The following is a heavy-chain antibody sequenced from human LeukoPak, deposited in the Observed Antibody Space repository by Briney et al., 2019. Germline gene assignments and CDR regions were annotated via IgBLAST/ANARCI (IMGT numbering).Heavy chain of an antibody. J-gene: IGHJ4*02. CDR1: GFTFSSYW. V-gene: IGHV3-7*01. CDR3: ARENVPAVAGDFDY. Sequence: GGSLRLSCAASGFTFSSYWMSWVRQAPGKGLEWVANIKQDGSEKYYVDSVKGRFTISRDNAKNSLYLQMNTLRPEDTAVYYCARENVPAVAGDFDYWGQGTLVTVSS. D-gene: IGHD6-19*01. CDR2: IKQDGSEK.